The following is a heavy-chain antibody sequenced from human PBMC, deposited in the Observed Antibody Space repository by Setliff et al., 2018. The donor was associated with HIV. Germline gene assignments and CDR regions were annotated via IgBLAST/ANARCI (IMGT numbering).Heavy chain of an antibody. D-gene: IGHD3-22*01. CDR2: FDPQDGKT. J-gene: IGHJ2*01. Sequence: ASVKVSCKISGYTLTEVSMHWVRQAPGKGLEWMGYFDPQDGKTIYAQKFQGRVTMTEDTSTDTAYMELRRLRSDDTAVYYCARDLYYYDSSSYLRWYFDLWGRGTLVTVSS. CDR1: GYTLTEVS. V-gene: IGHV1-24*01. CDR3: ARDLYYYDSSSYLRWYFDL.